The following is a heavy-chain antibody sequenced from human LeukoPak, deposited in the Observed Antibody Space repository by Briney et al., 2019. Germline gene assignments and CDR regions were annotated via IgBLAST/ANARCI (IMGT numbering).Heavy chain of an antibody. V-gene: IGHV1-8*03. Sequence: ASVKVSCKTSGYTFAIYDINWVRQAPGQGLEWMGWMNPNSGNTDYAQKLQGRVTITRDTAITTAYMELSSLRSDDTAVYYCARGGDDFWTTFYFDYWGQGTLVTVSS. D-gene: IGHD3-3*01. CDR2: MNPNSGNT. CDR1: GYTFAIYD. J-gene: IGHJ4*02. CDR3: ARGGDDFWTTFYFDY.